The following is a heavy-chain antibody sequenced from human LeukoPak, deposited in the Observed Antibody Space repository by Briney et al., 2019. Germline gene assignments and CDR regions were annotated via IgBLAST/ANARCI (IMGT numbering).Heavy chain of an antibody. CDR1: GYTFTSYG. J-gene: IGHJ4*02. Sequence: ASVKVSCKASGYTFTSYGISWVRQAPGQGLEWMGWISAYNGNTNYAQKLQGRVTMTTDTSTSTAYMELRSLRSDDTAVYYCARELDYYGSGDYKPNDYWGQGTLVTVSS. D-gene: IGHD3-10*01. CDR3: ARELDYYGSGDYKPNDY. CDR2: ISAYNGNT. V-gene: IGHV1-18*01.